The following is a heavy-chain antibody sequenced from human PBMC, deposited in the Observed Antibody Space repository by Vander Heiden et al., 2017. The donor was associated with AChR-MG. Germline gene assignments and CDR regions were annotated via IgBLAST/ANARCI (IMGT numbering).Heavy chain of an antibody. V-gene: IGHV3-21*01. CDR2: ISSSSSYI. CDR3: ASSSSPGFDP. Sequence: EVQLVESGGGLVKPGGSLRLSCSASGFTFSSYSMNWVRQAPGKGLEWVSSISSSSSYIYYADSVKGRFTISRDNAKNSLYLQMNSLRAEDTAVYYCASSSSPGFDPWGQGTLVTVSS. D-gene: IGHD6-13*01. CDR1: GFTFSSYS. J-gene: IGHJ5*02.